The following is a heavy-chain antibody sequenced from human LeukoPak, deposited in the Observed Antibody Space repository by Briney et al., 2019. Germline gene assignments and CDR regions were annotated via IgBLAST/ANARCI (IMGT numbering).Heavy chain of an antibody. CDR3: ARGRYCSSTSCYYFDY. CDR1: GYTFTVYY. J-gene: IGHJ4*02. D-gene: IGHD2-2*01. Sequence: ASVKVSCKASGYTFTVYYMHWVRQAPGQGLECMVWINPNSGGTNYAQKFQGRVTMTRDTSISTAYMELSRLRSDDTAVYYCARGRYCSSTSCYYFDYWGQGTLVTVSS. V-gene: IGHV1-2*02. CDR2: INPNSGGT.